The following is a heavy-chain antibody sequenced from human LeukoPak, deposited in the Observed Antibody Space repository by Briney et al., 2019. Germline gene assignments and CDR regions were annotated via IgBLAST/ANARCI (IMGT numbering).Heavy chain of an antibody. Sequence: SETLSLTCTVSGGSISSYYWSWIRQPPGKGLEWIGYIHYSGSTNYNPSLKSRVTISVDTSKYQFSLKLSSVTAADTAVYYCARGWRGYSYGYDYWGQGTLVTVSS. CDR1: GGSISSYY. J-gene: IGHJ4*02. V-gene: IGHV4-59*01. CDR3: ARGWRGYSYGYDY. D-gene: IGHD5-18*01. CDR2: IHYSGST.